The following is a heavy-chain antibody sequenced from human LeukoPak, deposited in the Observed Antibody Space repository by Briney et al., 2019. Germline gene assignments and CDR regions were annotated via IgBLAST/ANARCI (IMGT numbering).Heavy chain of an antibody. CDR2: ISYDGSNK. Sequence: GRSLRLSCAASGFTFSSYGMHWVRQAPGKGLEWVAVISYDGSNKYYADSVKGRFTISRDNSKNTLYLQMNSLRAEDTAVYYCAKDQVSVLGYFDWLWIFDYWGQGTLVTVSS. CDR1: GFTFSSYG. J-gene: IGHJ4*02. CDR3: AKDQVSVLGYFDWLWIFDY. V-gene: IGHV3-30*18. D-gene: IGHD3-9*01.